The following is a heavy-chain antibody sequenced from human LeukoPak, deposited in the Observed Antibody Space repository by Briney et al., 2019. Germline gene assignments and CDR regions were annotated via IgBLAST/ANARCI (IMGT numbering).Heavy chain of an antibody. CDR3: ASRNDYYDSSGYYHY. D-gene: IGHD3-22*01. Sequence: GGSLRLSCAASGFTFSSYSMNWVRQAPGKGLEWVSSISSSSSYIYYADSVKGRFTISRDNAKNSLYLQMNSLRAEDTAVYYCASRNDYYDSSGYYHYWGQGTLVTVSS. V-gene: IGHV3-21*04. CDR2: ISSSSSYI. CDR1: GFTFSSYS. J-gene: IGHJ4*02.